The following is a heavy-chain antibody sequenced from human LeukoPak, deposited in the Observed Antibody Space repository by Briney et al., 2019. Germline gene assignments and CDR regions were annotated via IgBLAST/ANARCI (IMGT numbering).Heavy chain of an antibody. CDR2: LSYDGSNK. CDR1: GFTLSSHS. V-gene: IGHV3-30*18. J-gene: IGHJ3*02. Sequence: PGGSLRLSCAASGFTLSSHSMHWVRPAPGQGLEWVAILSYDGSNKYYADSVKGRFTISRDNSNNTPFLQKNSLRAEDTAVYYCAKDQDIQLGLRYPFDSWGQGTMVTVCS. CDR3: AKDQDIQLGLRYPFDS. D-gene: IGHD5-18*01.